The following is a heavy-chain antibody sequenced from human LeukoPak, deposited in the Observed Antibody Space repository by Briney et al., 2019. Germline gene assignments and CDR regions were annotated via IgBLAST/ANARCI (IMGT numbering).Heavy chain of an antibody. D-gene: IGHD3-16*01. CDR3: ARAVGPFDI. V-gene: IGHV3-53*01. CDR1: GFTVSSNY. CDR2: IYSDGST. Sequence: GGSLRLSCAASGFTVSSNYMSWVRQGPGKGLEWVSLIYSDGSTFYADSVKGRFTISRDNSKNTLYLQMNSLGAEDTAVYYCARAVGPFDIWGQGTIVIVSS. J-gene: IGHJ3*02.